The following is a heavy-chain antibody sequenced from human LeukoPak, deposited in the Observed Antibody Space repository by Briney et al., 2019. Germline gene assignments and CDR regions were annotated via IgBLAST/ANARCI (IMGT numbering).Heavy chain of an antibody. V-gene: IGHV3-21*01. CDR2: ISSGRGYI. J-gene: IGHJ4*02. D-gene: IGHD3-10*01. CDR3: ARDFHGSGSGGLDY. Sequence: GGSLRLSCAASGFTFSTYPMNWARQAPGKGREWVASISSGRGYIYYADSVKGRFTLSRDNAKNSLYLQMNSLRAEDTAVYYCARDFHGSGSGGLDYWGQGTLVTVSS. CDR1: GFTFSTYP.